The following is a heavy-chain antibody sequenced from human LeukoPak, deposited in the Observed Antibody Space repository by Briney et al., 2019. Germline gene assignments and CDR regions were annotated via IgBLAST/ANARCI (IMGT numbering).Heavy chain of an antibody. V-gene: IGHV3-9*01. Sequence: PGRSLRLSCAASGFTFDDYVMNWVRQAPGKGLEWVSGISWNSGTIGYADSVKGRFTISRDNAKNSLYLQMNSLRAEDTALYYCVKGAAYHLGDAFDIWGQGTMVTVSS. D-gene: IGHD2-15*01. CDR2: ISWNSGTI. J-gene: IGHJ3*02. CDR3: VKGAAYHLGDAFDI. CDR1: GFTFDDYV.